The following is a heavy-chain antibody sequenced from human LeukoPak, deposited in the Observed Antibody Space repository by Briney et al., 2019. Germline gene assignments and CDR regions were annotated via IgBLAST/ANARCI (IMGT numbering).Heavy chain of an antibody. D-gene: IGHD4-11*01. J-gene: IGHJ3*02. V-gene: IGHV3-30*04. CDR1: GFTFSTYA. Sequence: PGGSLRLSCVASGFTFSTYAIHWVRQAPGKGLEWVADAVKGRFTISRDISKNTLYLQMNSLRGEDTAVYYCAREVSDAFDIWGQGTMVTVS. CDR3: AREVSDAFDI.